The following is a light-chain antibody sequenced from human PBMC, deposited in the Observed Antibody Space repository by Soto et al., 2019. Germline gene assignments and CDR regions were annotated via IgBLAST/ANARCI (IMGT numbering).Light chain of an antibody. CDR1: QSIGNN. V-gene: IGKV3-15*01. CDR2: GAS. J-gene: IGKJ3*01. CDR3: QQYNKWPLFT. Sequence: ETVLTQSPATISVSPGERATLSCRASQSIGNNLAWYQQIPGQPPRLLIYGASTRATGVPARFSGSGSGTEFTLTINSLQSEDFALYYCQQYNKWPLFTFGPGTKVDIK.